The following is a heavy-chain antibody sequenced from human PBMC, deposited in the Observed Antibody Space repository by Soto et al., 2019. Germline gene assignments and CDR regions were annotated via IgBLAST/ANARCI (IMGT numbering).Heavy chain of an antibody. Sequence: QPGGSLRLSCAASGFTFDDYAMHWVRQAPGKGLEWVSGISWNSGSIGYADSVKGRFTISRDNAKNSLYLQMNSLRAEDTALYYCAKDGTPTTVVIHFDYWGQGTLVTVSS. J-gene: IGHJ4*02. CDR3: AKDGTPTTVVIHFDY. V-gene: IGHV3-9*01. CDR1: GFTFDDYA. CDR2: ISWNSGSI. D-gene: IGHD4-17*01.